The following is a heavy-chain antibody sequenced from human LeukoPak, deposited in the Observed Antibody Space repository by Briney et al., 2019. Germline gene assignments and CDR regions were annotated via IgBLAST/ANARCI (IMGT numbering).Heavy chain of an antibody. CDR1: GGSISSYY. D-gene: IGHD3-3*01. CDR3: ARAHDFWSGSAFDY. Sequence: PSETLSLTCTVSGGSISSYYWSWIRQPPGKGLEWIGYIYYSGSTNYNPSLKSRVTISVDTSKNQFSLKLSSVTAADTAVYYCARAHDFWSGSAFDYWGQGTLVTVSS. J-gene: IGHJ4*02. CDR2: IYYSGST. V-gene: IGHV4-59*01.